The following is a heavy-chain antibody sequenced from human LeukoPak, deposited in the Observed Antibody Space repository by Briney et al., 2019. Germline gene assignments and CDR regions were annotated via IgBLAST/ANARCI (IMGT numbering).Heavy chain of an antibody. CDR3: AREDTAMGYFDY. CDR2: IYYSGST. V-gene: IGHV4-31*03. CDR1: GGSISSGGYY. Sequence: SQTLSLTCTVSGGSISSGGYYWSWIRQHPGKGLEWIGYIYYSGSTNYNPSLKSRVTISVDTSKNQFSLKLSSVTAADTAVYYCAREDTAMGYFDYWGQGTLVTVSS. J-gene: IGHJ4*02. D-gene: IGHD5-18*01.